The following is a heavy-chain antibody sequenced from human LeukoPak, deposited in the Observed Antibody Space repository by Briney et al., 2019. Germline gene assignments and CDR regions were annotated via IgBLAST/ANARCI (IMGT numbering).Heavy chain of an antibody. CDR3: ARGSNYYDSGKGWFDP. Sequence: SETLSLTCTVSGGSIRSGNYYWSWIRQPAGKGLEWIGRINTRGSTNYNPSLKSRVTISVDTSKNQFSLKLSSVTAADTAVYYCARGSNYYDSGKGWFDPWGQGTLVTVSS. CDR1: GGSIRSGNYY. D-gene: IGHD3-10*01. V-gene: IGHV4-61*02. J-gene: IGHJ5*02. CDR2: INTRGST.